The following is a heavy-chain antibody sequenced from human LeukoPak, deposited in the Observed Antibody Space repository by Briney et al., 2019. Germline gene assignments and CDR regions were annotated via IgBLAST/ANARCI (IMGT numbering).Heavy chain of an antibody. J-gene: IGHJ3*02. CDR2: INSDGTTS. CDR1: GFTLSKSW. CDR3: ATNQDFGVVIDI. V-gene: IGHV3-74*01. D-gene: IGHD3-3*01. Sequence: GGSLRLSCAASGFTLSKSWMHWVRQVPGKGLAWVSRINSDGTTSNYADFVKGRFTISRDNAKNTLYLQMNSLRAEDTAVYYCATNQDFGVVIDIWAKGQWSPFLQ.